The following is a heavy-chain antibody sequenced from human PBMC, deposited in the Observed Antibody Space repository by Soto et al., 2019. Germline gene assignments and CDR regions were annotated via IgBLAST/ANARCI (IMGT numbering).Heavy chain of an antibody. V-gene: IGHV3-23*01. Sequence: GGSLRLSCAASGFTFSSYAMSWVRQAPGKGLEWVSAISGSGVNTYYADSVKGRFTISRDNSKNTLYLQMNSLRAEDTAVYYCAKAGGRGGGSFDYWGQGTLVTVS. CDR2: ISGSGVNT. CDR1: GFTFSSYA. CDR3: AKAGGRGGGSFDY. J-gene: IGHJ4*02. D-gene: IGHD3-16*01.